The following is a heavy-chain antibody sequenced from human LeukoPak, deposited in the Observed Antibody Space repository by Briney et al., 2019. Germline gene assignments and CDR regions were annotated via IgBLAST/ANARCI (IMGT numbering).Heavy chain of an antibody. V-gene: IGHV1-18*01. D-gene: IGHD3-3*01. CDR2: ISAYNGNT. Sequence: ASVKVSCKASGYTFTSYGISWVRQAPGQGLEWMGWISAYNGNTNYAQKLQGRVTMTTDTSTSTAYMELRSLRSEDTAVYYCARGARVLRFLEDYYYYMDVWGKGTTVTVSS. J-gene: IGHJ6*03. CDR3: ARGARVLRFLEDYYYYMDV. CDR1: GYTFTSYG.